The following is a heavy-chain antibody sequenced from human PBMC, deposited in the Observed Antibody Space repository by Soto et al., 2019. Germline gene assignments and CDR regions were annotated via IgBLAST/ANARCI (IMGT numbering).Heavy chain of an antibody. CDR2: INHSGST. CDR3: ASRGKDTYCTNGVCSHHYYYMDV. CDR1: GGSFSGYY. V-gene: IGHV4-34*01. D-gene: IGHD2-8*01. J-gene: IGHJ6*03. Sequence: SETLSLTCAVYGGSFSGYYWSWIRQPPGKGLEWIGEINHSGSTNYNPSLKSRVTISVDTSKNQFSLKLSSVTAADTAVYYCASRGKDTYCTNGVCSHHYYYMDVWGKGPTVTVS.